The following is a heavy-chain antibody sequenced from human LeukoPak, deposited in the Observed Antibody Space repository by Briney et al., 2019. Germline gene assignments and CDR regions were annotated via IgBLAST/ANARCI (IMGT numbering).Heavy chain of an antibody. CDR3: ARLHRAMVVDAFDI. J-gene: IGHJ3*02. CDR1: GFTFSSLW. CDR2: IKQDGSNR. D-gene: IGHD5-18*01. V-gene: IGHV3-7*01. Sequence: GGSLRLSCAASGFTFSSLWMNWVRQAPGKGLEWVANIKQDGSNRYYVDSVRGRFTISRENAKKSLYLEMNDLRAEDTAVYYCARLHRAMVVDAFDIWGQGTMVTVSS.